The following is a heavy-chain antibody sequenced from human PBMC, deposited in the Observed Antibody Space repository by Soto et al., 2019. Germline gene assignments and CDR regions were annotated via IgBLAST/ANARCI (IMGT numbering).Heavy chain of an antibody. CDR1: GFTFSNYA. V-gene: IGHV3-23*01. CDR3: AKGGGSYYWNPFDY. CDR2: ITGGGDTT. D-gene: IGHD2-15*01. J-gene: IGHJ4*02. Sequence: GGSLRLSCAASGFTFSNYAMTWVRQAPGRGLDWVSVITGGGDTTYYADSVKGRFTISRDNSKNTLYLQMNSLRAEDTAVYYCAKGGGSYYWNPFDYWGQGTLVTVSS.